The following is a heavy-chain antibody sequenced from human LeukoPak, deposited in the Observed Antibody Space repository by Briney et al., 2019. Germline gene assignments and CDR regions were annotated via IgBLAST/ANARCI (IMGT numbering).Heavy chain of an antibody. CDR3: ARGDHYYDSSGSFDP. CDR1: GGPISSYY. Sequence: PSETLSLTCTVSGGPISSYYWSWIRQPPGKGLEWIGYIYYSGSTNYNPSLKSRVTISVDTSKNQFSLKLSSVTAADTAVYYCARGDHYYDSSGSFDPWGQGTLVTVSS. CDR2: IYYSGST. J-gene: IGHJ5*02. V-gene: IGHV4-59*01. D-gene: IGHD3-22*01.